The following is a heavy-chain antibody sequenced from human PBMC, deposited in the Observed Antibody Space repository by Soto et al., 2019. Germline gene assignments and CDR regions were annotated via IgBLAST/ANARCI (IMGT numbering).Heavy chain of an antibody. D-gene: IGHD1-26*01. CDR3: ARVGATSYYYYGMDV. V-gene: IGHV3-74*01. J-gene: IGHJ6*02. CDR2: INSDGSST. CDR1: GFTFSSYW. Sequence: PGGSLRLSCAASGFTFSSYWMHWFRQAPGKGLVWVSRINSDGSSTSYADSVKGRFTISRDNAKNTLYLQMNSLRAEDTAVYYCARVGATSYYYYGMDVWGQGTTVTVSS.